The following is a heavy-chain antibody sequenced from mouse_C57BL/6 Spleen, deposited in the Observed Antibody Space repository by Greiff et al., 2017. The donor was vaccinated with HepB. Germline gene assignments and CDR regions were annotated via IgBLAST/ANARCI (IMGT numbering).Heavy chain of an antibody. D-gene: IGHD2-12*01. CDR3: ARYGAYYKDAMDY. Sequence: QVQLQQPGAELVKPGASVKLSCKASGYTFTSYWMQWVKQRPGQGLEWIGEIDPSDSYTNYNQKFKGKATLTVDTSSSTAYMQLSSLTSEDSAVYYCARYGAYYKDAMDYWGQGTSVTVSS. CDR1: GYTFTSYW. CDR2: IDPSDSYT. V-gene: IGHV1-50*01. J-gene: IGHJ4*01.